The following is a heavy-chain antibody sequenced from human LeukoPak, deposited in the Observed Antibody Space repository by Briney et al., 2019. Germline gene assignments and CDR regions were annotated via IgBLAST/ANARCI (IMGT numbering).Heavy chain of an antibody. CDR2: IVGSGGST. J-gene: IGHJ4*02. CDR1: GFTFSSYE. Sequence: PGGSLRLSCAASGFTFSSYEMNWVRQAPGKGLEWVSGIVGSGGSTYYADSVKGRFTISRDNSKNTLYLQMNSLRAEDTAVYHCAKPLGSGRYPFDSWGQGTLVTVSS. D-gene: IGHD6-19*01. V-gene: IGHV3-23*01. CDR3: AKPLGSGRYPFDS.